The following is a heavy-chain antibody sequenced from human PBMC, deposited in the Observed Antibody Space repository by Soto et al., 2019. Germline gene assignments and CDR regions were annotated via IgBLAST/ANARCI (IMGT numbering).Heavy chain of an antibody. CDR3: ARDGGYYGSGESSDY. D-gene: IGHD3-10*01. J-gene: IGHJ4*02. CDR2: INPNSGGT. Sequence: ASVKVSCKASGYTFTGYYMHWVRQAPGQGLEWMGWINPNSGGTNYAQKFQGWVTMTRDTSISTAYMELSSLRSDDTAVYYCARDGGYYGSGESSDYWGQGTLVTVSS. CDR1: GYTFTGYY. V-gene: IGHV1-2*04.